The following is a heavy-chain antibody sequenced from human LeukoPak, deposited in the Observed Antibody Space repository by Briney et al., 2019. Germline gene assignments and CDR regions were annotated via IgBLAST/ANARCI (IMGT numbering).Heavy chain of an antibody. CDR2: ISGSGGST. CDR3: AKLRFLEWFSYVDY. D-gene: IGHD3-3*01. V-gene: IGHV3-23*01. Sequence: XSXVRXAPGKXLEWVSAISGSGGSTYYADSVKGWFTISRDNSKNTLYLQMNSLRAEDTAVYYCAKLRFLEWFSYVDYWGQGTLVTVSS. J-gene: IGHJ4*02.